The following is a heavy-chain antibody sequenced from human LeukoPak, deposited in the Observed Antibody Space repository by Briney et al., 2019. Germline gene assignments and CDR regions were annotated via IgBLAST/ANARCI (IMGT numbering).Heavy chain of an antibody. J-gene: IGHJ4*02. V-gene: IGHV1-2*02. D-gene: IGHD2-15*01. CDR2: INPNSGGT. CDR1: GYTLTDYY. Sequence: ASVKVSCKASGYTLTDYYIHWVRQAPGQGLEWMGWINPNSGGTNYAQKFQGRVTMTRDTSISTAYMELSRLRSDDTAVYYCAVYCSGGSCLDYWGQGTLVTVSS. CDR3: AVYCSGGSCLDY.